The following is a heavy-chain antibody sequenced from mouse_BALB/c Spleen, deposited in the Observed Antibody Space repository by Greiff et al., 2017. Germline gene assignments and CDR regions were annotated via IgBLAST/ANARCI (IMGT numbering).Heavy chain of an antibody. Sequence: VKLQESGPELVKPGASVKISCKASGYAFSSSWMNWVKQRPGQGLEWIGRIYPGDGDTNYNGKFKGKATLTADKSSSTAYMQLSSLTSVDSAVYFCARLHYYGSSSYAMDYWGQGTSGTGPS. CDR1: GYAFSSSW. D-gene: IGHD1-1*01. CDR2: IYPGDGDT. CDR3: ARLHYYGSSSYAMDY. V-gene: IGHV1-82*01. J-gene: IGHJ4*01.